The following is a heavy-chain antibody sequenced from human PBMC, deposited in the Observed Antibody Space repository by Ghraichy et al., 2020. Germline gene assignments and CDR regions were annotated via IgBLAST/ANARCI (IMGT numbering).Heavy chain of an antibody. CDR3: ARDQYGSGNWFDP. Sequence: GGSLRLSCAASGFSFSGYSMSWVRQVPGKGLEWVSYITPSSSTMYYADSVRGRFTISRENAKNSLYLQMSSLRDEDTAVYYCARDQYGSGNWFDPWGQGTLVTVSS. J-gene: IGHJ5*02. CDR2: ITPSSSTM. D-gene: IGHD3-10*01. V-gene: IGHV3-48*02. CDR1: GFSFSGYS.